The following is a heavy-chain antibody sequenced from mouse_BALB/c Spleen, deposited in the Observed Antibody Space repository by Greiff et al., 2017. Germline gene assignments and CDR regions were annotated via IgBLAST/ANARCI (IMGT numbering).Heavy chain of an antibody. V-gene: IGHV1-54*01. Sequence: QVQLQQSGAELVRPGTSVKVSCKASGYAFTNYLIEWVKQRPGQGLEWIGVINPGSGGTNYNEKFKGKATLTADKSSSTAYMQLSSLTSDDSAVYFCARSLYDSRDYWGQGTTLTVSS. CDR3: ARSLYDSRDY. D-gene: IGHD2-3*01. CDR2: INPGSGGT. J-gene: IGHJ2*01. CDR1: GYAFTNYL.